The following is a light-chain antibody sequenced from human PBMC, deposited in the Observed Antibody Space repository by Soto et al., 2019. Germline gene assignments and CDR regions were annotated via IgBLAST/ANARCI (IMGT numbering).Light chain of an antibody. CDR3: AAWDDSLNLVV. CDR1: SSNIGRNT. CDR2: RNN. Sequence: QSVLTQPPSASGTPGQRVTISCSGRSSNIGRNTANWYQQLPGTAPKVLIYRNNQRPSGVPDRISGSKSGTSASLAISGLQSEAEADDYCAAWDDSLNLVVFGGGTKLTVL. J-gene: IGLJ2*01. V-gene: IGLV1-44*01.